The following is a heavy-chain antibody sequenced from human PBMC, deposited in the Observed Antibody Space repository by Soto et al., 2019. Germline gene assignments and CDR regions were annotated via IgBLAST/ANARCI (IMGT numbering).Heavy chain of an antibody. CDR2: ISSSSSYI. D-gene: IGHD5-12*01. Sequence: GGSLRLSCAASGFTFSSYSMNWVRQAPGKGLEWVSSISSSSSYIYYADSVKGRFTISRDNAKNSLYLQMNSLRAEDTAVYYCARDYPGGGGSQDLDYWGQGTLVTVSS. V-gene: IGHV3-21*01. CDR1: GFTFSSYS. J-gene: IGHJ4*02. CDR3: ARDYPGGGGSQDLDY.